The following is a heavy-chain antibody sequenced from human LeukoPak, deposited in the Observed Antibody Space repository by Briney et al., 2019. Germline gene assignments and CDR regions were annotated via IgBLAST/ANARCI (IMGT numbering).Heavy chain of an antibody. J-gene: IGHJ4*02. CDR2: ISSSGSNI. D-gene: IGHD2-8*01. V-gene: IGHV3-11*04. CDR1: GFSFSDYY. Sequence: PGGSLRLSCAASGFSFSDYYMSWTRQAPGKGLEWVSYISSSGSNIYYADSVKGRFTISRDNAKNSLYLQMNSLRAEDTAVYYCARAYAPMDYWGQGTLVTVSS. CDR3: ARAYAPMDY.